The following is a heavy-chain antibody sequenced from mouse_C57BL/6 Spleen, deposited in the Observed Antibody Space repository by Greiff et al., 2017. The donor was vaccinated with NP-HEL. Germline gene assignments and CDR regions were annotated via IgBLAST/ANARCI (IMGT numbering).Heavy chain of an antibody. CDR1: GYAFTNYL. J-gene: IGHJ4*01. CDR2: INPGSGGT. V-gene: IGHV1-54*01. D-gene: IGHD2-4*01. CDR3: ATMITTDGVYYAMDY. Sequence: VQLQQSGAELVRPGTSVKVSCKASGYAFTNYLIEWVKQRPGQGLEWIGVINPGSGGTNYNEKFKGKATLTADKSSSTAYMQLSSLTSENSAVYFCATMITTDGVYYAMDYWGQGTSVTVSS.